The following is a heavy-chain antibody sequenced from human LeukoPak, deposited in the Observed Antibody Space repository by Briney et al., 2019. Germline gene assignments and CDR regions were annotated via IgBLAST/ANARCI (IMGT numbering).Heavy chain of an antibody. Sequence: GGSLRLSCAASGFIFSTYSMNWVRQAPGKGLEWVSYISSSGSTIYYADSVKGRFTISRDNAKNSLYLQMNSLRAEDTAVYYCASPGIGDSSGYYQDWGKGTTVTVSS. CDR1: GFIFSTYS. V-gene: IGHV3-48*04. D-gene: IGHD3-22*01. J-gene: IGHJ6*04. CDR3: ASPGIGDSSGYYQD. CDR2: ISSSGSTI.